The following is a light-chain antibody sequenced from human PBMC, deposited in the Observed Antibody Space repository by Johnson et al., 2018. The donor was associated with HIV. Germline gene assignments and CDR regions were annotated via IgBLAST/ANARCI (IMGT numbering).Light chain of an antibody. Sequence: QAVLTQPPSVSAAPGQKVTISCSGSSSNIGNNYVSWYQHLPGTAPKLLIYENDKRPSGIPDRFSGPKSGTSATLGITGLQTGDEADYYCGTWDTSLSAGVFGTGTRVTVL. V-gene: IGLV1-51*02. CDR1: SSNIGNNY. J-gene: IGLJ1*01. CDR3: GTWDTSLSAGV. CDR2: END.